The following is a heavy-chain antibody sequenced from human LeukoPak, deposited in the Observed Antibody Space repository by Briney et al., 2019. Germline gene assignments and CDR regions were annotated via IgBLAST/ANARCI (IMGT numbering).Heavy chain of an antibody. CDR2: ITSSSDSI. J-gene: IGHJ4*02. D-gene: IGHD1-26*01. CDR1: GFTFSAYS. Sequence: GGSLRLSCATSGFTFSAYSMIWVRQTPGKGLECLSYITSSSDSIHYADSVRGRFTVSRDNAKNSLYLQMNSLRDEDTAVYYCARDPGYSRPSSYGYFDHWGQGTQATVSS. V-gene: IGHV3-48*02. CDR3: ARDPGYSRPSSYGYFDH.